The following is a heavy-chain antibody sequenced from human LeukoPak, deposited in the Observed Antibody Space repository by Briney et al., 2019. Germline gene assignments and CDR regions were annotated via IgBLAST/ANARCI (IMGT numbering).Heavy chain of an antibody. CDR2: ISSSSGYI. V-gene: IGHV3-21*01. Sequence: GGSLRLSCAASGFTFSSYSMNWVRQAPGKGLECVSSISSSSGYIYYADSVKGRFTISRDNAKNSLYLQMNSLRAEDTAVYYCARSLPAPLYSGSYADAFYIWGQGTMVTVSS. J-gene: IGHJ3*02. CDR1: GFTFSSYS. CDR3: ARSLPAPLYSGSYADAFYI. D-gene: IGHD1-26*01.